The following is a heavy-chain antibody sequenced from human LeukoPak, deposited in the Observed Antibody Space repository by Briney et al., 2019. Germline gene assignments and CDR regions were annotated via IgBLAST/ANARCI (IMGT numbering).Heavy chain of an antibody. CDR2: ISYDGSNE. J-gene: IGHJ4*02. CDR1: GFTFSSYG. D-gene: IGHD2-15*01. CDR3: AKDSAQYCSGGNCYPFDY. Sequence: PGGSLRLSCAASGFTFSSYGMHWVRQAPGKGLEWVAVISYDGSNEYYTDSVKGRFTISRDNSKNTLYLQMNSLRAEDTAVYYCAKDSAQYCSGGNCYPFDYWGQGTLVTVSS. V-gene: IGHV3-30*18.